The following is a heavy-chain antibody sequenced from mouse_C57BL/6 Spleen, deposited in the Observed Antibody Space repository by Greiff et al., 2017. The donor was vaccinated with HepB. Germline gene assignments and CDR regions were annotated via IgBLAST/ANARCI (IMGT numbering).Heavy chain of an antibody. V-gene: IGHV14-3*01. Sequence: VQLKESVAELVRPGASVKLSCTASGFNFKNTYMHWVKQRPEQGLEWIGRIDPADGNTKYAPKFQGKTTITADTSSNTAYLQHSSLTSEDTAIYDCDRGYYGSGDWYFDDWGTGTTVTVSS. J-gene: IGHJ1*03. CDR1: GFNFKNTY. D-gene: IGHD1-1*01. CDR2: IDPADGNT. CDR3: DRGYYGSGDWYFDD.